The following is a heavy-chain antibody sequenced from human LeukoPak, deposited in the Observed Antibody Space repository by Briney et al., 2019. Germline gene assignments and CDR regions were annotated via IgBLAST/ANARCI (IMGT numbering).Heavy chain of an antibody. CDR3: AGAQSSENAFDI. V-gene: IGHV4-59*01. CDR2: IYYSGST. J-gene: IGHJ3*02. D-gene: IGHD3-22*01. CDR1: GGSISSYY. Sequence: PSETLSLTCTVSGGSISSYYWSWIRQPPGKGLEWIGYIYYSGSTNHNPSLKSRVTISVDTSKNQFSLKLSSVTAADTAVYYCAGAQSSENAFDIGGKGKMVTVSS.